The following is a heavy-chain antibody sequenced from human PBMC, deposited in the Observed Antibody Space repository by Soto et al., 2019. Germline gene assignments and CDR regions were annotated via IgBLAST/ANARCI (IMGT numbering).Heavy chain of an antibody. V-gene: IGHV4-59*08. J-gene: IGHJ3*01. D-gene: IGHD2-21*02. CDR3: ARWGDTAQQTLRGFDL. CDR2: IHYTGAN. CDR1: GVAIRSHY. Sequence: SETLSLTCSVSGVAIRSHYWNWIRQPPGKGLERIGFIHYTGANFYNPSLKSRLTMSTDTSENLFSMKLTSVTAADTAVYYCARWGDTAQQTLRGFDLWSQGTRVT.